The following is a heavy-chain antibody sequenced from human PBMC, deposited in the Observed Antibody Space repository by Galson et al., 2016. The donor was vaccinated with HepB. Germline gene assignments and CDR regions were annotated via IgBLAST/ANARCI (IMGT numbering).Heavy chain of an antibody. J-gene: IGHJ6*02. CDR2: IKQDGSEK. Sequence: SLRLSCAASGFTFSNYWMTWVRQAPGKGLESVAKIKQDGSEKYYVDSVKGRFTISRDNAKNALYLQMNSLRVVDTAVYYCARTITGTPWHHYYYGMDVWGQGTTVSVSS. D-gene: IGHD1-20*01. CDR1: GFTFSNYW. V-gene: IGHV3-7*01. CDR3: ARTITGTPWHHYYYGMDV.